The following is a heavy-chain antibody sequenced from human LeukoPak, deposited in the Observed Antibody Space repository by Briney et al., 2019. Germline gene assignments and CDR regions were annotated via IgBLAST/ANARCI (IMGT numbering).Heavy chain of an antibody. D-gene: IGHD3-10*02. CDR2: ISSDSSYI. CDR3: ARDPNVLGITPYYFDF. Sequence: SGGSLRLSCAASGFTFSDYTMTWVRQAPGKGLEWVASISSDSSYIDYADSVKGRFTISRDNAKNSLFLKTDTLRGDDTGIYYCARDPNVLGITPYYFDFWGQGTLVTVSS. CDR1: GFTFSDYT. V-gene: IGHV3-21*01. J-gene: IGHJ4*02.